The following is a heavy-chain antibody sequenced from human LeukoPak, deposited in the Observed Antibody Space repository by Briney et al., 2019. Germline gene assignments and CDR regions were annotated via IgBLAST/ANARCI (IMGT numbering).Heavy chain of an antibody. CDR2: ISSSSSYT. V-gene: IGHV3-11*06. Sequence: PGGSLRLSCAASGFTFSDYYMSWIRRAPGKGLEWVSYISSSSSYTNYADSVKGRFTISRDNAKNSLYLQMNSLRAEDTAVYYCARDRYAYGSGSYFDYWGQGTLVTVSS. D-gene: IGHD3-10*01. J-gene: IGHJ4*02. CDR3: ARDRYAYGSGSYFDY. CDR1: GFTFSDYY.